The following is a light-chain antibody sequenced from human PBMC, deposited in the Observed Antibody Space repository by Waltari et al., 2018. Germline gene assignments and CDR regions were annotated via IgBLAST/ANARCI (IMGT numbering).Light chain of an antibody. V-gene: IGKV3-11*01. CDR3: QQRSNWPRT. CDR1: QSFSSY. Sequence: EIVLTQSPATLSLSPGDRATLSCRASQSFSSYLAWYQQKPGQAPRLLIYDASNRATGIPARFSGSGSGTDFTLTISSLEPEDFAVYYCQQRSNWPRTFGQGTKLEIK. CDR2: DAS. J-gene: IGKJ2*01.